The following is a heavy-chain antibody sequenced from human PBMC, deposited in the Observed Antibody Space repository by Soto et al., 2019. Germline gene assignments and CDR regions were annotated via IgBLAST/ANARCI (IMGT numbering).Heavy chain of an antibody. CDR2: INGDGSTT. D-gene: IGHD6-19*01. Sequence: EVQLVESGGGLVQPGGSLRLSCAASGFTFSSNWMHWVRQAPGKGPVWDSRINGDGSTTNYADSVKGRFTISRDNANKTLYLLMNSLRAEDTAVYYCATVSGWYSPDYWGEETLVTVSS. V-gene: IGHV3-74*01. CDR1: GFTFSSNW. CDR3: ATVSGWYSPDY. J-gene: IGHJ4*02.